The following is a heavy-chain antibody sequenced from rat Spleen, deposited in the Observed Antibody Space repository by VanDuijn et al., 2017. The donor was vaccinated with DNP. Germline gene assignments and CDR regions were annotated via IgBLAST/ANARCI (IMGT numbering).Heavy chain of an antibody. V-gene: IGHV5-7*01. J-gene: IGHJ2*01. Sequence: EVQLVESGGGLGQPGRYLKLSCAASGFTFSDYYMAWVRQAPTKGLEWVAYIGSDGSSTYYRHSVKGRVTVSRDNAKTTLYLQMDSLRSEDTATYYCARPDYWGQGVMVTVSS. CDR2: IGSDGSST. CDR3: ARPDY. CDR1: GFTFSDYY.